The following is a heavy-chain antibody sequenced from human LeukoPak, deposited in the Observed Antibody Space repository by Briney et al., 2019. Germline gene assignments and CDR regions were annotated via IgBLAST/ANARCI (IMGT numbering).Heavy chain of an antibody. CDR2: IYYSAST. D-gene: IGHD2-21*02. J-gene: IGHJ3*02. Sequence: SETLSLTCTVSGVSISSSSYYWGWIRQPPGKGLEWIGSIYYSASTYYTPSLKSRIIISVDTSNNQFSLKLSAVAAADTAVYYCARRIVVVTAIEESDAFDIWGQGTMVTVSS. V-gene: IGHV4-39*01. CDR3: ARRIVVVTAIEESDAFDI. CDR1: GVSISSSSYY.